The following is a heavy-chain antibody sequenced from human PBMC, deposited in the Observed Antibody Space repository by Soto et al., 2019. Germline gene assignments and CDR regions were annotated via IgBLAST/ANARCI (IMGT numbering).Heavy chain of an antibody. V-gene: IGHV4-39*01. D-gene: IGHD3-22*01. CDR3: ARNLRPYDSTAYYPY. Sequence: TSETLSLTCSVSGGSISSSYYYWGWIRQPPGRGLEWIGSIYYSGSTYYNPSLKSRVTISVDTSKNQFSLKLSSVTAADTAVYYCARNLRPYDSTAYYPYWGQGTLVTVSS. CDR2: IYYSGST. CDR1: GGSISSSYYY. J-gene: IGHJ4*02.